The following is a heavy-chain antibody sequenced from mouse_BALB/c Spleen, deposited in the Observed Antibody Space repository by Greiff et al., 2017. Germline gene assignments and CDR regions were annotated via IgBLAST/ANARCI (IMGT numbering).Heavy chain of an antibody. CDR2: IDPYNGGT. CDR3: ARLGRLRPYYAMDY. Sequence: VQLKESGPELVKPGASVKVSCKASGYAFTSYNMYWVKQSHGKSLEWIGYIDPYNGGTSYNQKFKGKATLTVDKSSSTAYMHLNSLTSEDSAVYYCARLGRLRPYYAMDYWGQGTSVTVSS. D-gene: IGHD1-2*01. V-gene: IGHV1S135*01. J-gene: IGHJ4*01. CDR1: GYAFTSYN.